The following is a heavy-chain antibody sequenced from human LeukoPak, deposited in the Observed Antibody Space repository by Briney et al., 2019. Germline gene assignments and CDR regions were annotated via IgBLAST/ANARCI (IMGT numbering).Heavy chain of an antibody. Sequence: PSETLSLTCAVYGGSFSGYYWSWIRQPPGKGLEWIGEINHSGSTNYNPSLKSRVTISVDTSKNQFSLKLSSVTAADTAVYYCARHYGSGSSNFDYWGQGTLVTVSS. CDR3: ARHYGSGSSNFDY. CDR2: INHSGST. J-gene: IGHJ4*02. CDR1: GGSFSGYY. V-gene: IGHV4-34*01. D-gene: IGHD3-10*01.